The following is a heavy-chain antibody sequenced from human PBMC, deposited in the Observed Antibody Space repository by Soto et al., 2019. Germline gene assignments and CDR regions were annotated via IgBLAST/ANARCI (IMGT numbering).Heavy chain of an antibody. CDR3: AKDSSSSWYSGYFDY. D-gene: IGHD6-13*01. J-gene: IGHJ4*02. CDR1: GFTFCTYD. CDR2: ILYDGSNK. V-gene: IGHV3-30*18. Sequence: GGSLRLSCAASGFTFCTYDMHWVRQAPGKGLEWVAVILYDGSNKYYADSVEGRFSISRDNSKNTLYLQTNSLRAEDTAVYYCAKDSSSSWYSGYFDYWGQGTLVTVSS.